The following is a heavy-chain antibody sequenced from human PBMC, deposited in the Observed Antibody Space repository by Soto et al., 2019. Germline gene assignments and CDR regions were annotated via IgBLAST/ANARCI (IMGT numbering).Heavy chain of an antibody. D-gene: IGHD3-22*01. CDR3: AGDVYYDSSGYFDY. V-gene: IGHV4-61*01. CDR1: GGSVSSGSYY. J-gene: IGHJ4*02. Sequence: SETLSLTCTVSGGSVSSGSYYWSWIRQPPGKGLEWIGYIYYSGSTNYNPSLKSRVTISVDTSKNQFSLKLSSVTAADTAVYYCAGDVYYDSSGYFDYWGQGTLVTVS. CDR2: IYYSGST.